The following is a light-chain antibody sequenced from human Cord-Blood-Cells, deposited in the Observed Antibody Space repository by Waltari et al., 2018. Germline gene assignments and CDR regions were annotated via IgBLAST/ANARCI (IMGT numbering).Light chain of an antibody. CDR3: SSYTSSSTWV. Sequence: QSALTQPASVSGSPGQSITISCPGTSSDVGGYNYVSWYQQPPGKAPKLMIYDVSERPSGVSNRFSGSKSGNTASLTISGLQAEDEADYYCSSYTSSSTWVFGGGTKLTVL. V-gene: IGLV2-14*01. CDR2: DVS. J-gene: IGLJ3*02. CDR1: SSDVGGYNY.